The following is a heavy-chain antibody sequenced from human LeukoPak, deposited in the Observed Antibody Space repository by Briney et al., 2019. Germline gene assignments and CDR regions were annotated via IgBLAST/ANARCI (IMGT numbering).Heavy chain of an antibody. V-gene: IGHV3-30*18. CDR1: GFTFSSYG. CDR3: AKDRYYDSSGYRT. Sequence: GGSLRLSCAASGFTFSSYGMHWVRQAPGKGLEWVAVISYDGSNKYYADSVKGRFTISRDNSKNTLYLQMNSLRAEDTAVYYCAKDRYYDSSGYRTWGQGTLVTVSS. D-gene: IGHD3-22*01. CDR2: ISYDGSNK. J-gene: IGHJ5*02.